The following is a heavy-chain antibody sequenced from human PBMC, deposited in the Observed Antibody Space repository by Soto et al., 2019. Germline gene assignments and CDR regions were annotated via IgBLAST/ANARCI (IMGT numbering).Heavy chain of an antibody. Sequence: GGSLRLSCAASGFSFRNYAMSWVRQAPGKGLEWISTLTGSSSNIYYADSVKGRFAISRDNSRNTLYLQMNSLTAEDTAVYYCANGRATYGLLTHDYWGQGTLVTVS. CDR3: ANGRATYGLLTHDY. CDR1: GFSFRNYA. V-gene: IGHV3-23*01. CDR2: LTGSSSNI. D-gene: IGHD3-10*01. J-gene: IGHJ4*02.